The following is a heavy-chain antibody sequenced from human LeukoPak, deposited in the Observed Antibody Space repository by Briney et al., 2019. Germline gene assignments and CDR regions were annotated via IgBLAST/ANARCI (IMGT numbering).Heavy chain of an antibody. J-gene: IGHJ6*02. D-gene: IGHD1-26*01. CDR2: IYSGGST. V-gene: IGHV3-66*01. CDR3: ARESGSYYPPYYYYGMDV. Sequence: GGSLRLSCAASGFTVSSNYMSWVRQAPGKGLEWVSVIYSGGSTYYADSVKGRFTISRDNSKNTLYLQMNSLRAEDTAVYYCARESGSYYPPYYYYGMDVWGQGTTVTGAS. CDR1: GFTVSSNY.